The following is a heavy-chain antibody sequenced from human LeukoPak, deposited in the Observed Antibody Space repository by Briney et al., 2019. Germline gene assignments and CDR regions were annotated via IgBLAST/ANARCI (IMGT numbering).Heavy chain of an antibody. CDR1: GFTFSSYA. CDR2: ITGSGGNA. V-gene: IGHV3-23*01. Sequence: GGSLRLSCAASGFTFSSYAMSWVRQAPGKGPEWVSAITGSGGNAFYADSVKGRFTISRDNSKNTLSLQMNSLRVEDTAIYYCAKSRAAATTLLFDYWGQGTLVTVSS. CDR3: AKSRAAATTLLFDY. D-gene: IGHD6-13*01. J-gene: IGHJ4*02.